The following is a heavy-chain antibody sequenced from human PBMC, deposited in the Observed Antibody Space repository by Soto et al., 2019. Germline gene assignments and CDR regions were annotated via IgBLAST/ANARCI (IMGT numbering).Heavy chain of an antibody. Sequence: QVQLVESGGGVVQPGRSLRLSCAASGFTFSSYAMHWVRQAPGKGLEWVAVISYDGSNKYYADSVKGRFTISRDNSKNTLYLQMNSLRAEDTAVYYCARDHVGETSRLYYYYGMDVWGQGTTVTVSS. V-gene: IGHV3-30-3*01. CDR3: ARDHVGETSRLYYYYGMDV. CDR1: GFTFSSYA. D-gene: IGHD2-2*01. CDR2: ISYDGSNK. J-gene: IGHJ6*02.